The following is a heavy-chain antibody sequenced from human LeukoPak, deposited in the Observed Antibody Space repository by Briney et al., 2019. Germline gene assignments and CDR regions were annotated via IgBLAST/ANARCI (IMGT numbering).Heavy chain of an antibody. CDR3: ARAYYYYYMDV. V-gene: IGHV3-7*01. J-gene: IGHJ6*03. CDR2: IKRDGSEK. CDR1: EFTFSNYW. Sequence: GGSLRLSCEASEFTFSNYWMSWVRQAPGKGLEWVANIKRDGSEKYYVDSVKGRFTISRDNAKNSLYLQMNSLRAEDTAVYYCARAYYYYYMDVWGKGTTVTVSS.